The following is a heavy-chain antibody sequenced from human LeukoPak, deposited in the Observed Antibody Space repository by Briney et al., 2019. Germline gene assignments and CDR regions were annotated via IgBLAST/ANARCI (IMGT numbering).Heavy chain of an antibody. Sequence: GASVKVSCKTSGYIFINYGITWVRQAPGQGLEWMGWISGDNGNTSYAQKLQGRVTMTTDTSTSTAYLELRSLRSDDTAVYYCASGDSGSYYHDYWGQGTLVTVSS. CDR2: ISGDNGNT. CDR1: GYIFINYG. CDR3: ASGDSGSYYHDY. J-gene: IGHJ4*02. V-gene: IGHV1-18*01. D-gene: IGHD1-26*01.